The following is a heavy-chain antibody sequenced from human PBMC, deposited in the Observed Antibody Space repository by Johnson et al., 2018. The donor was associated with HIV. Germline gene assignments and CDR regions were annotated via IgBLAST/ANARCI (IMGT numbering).Heavy chain of an antibody. CDR2: ISYDGSNK. V-gene: IGHV3-30-3*01. CDR1: GFTFSSYP. Sequence: QVQLVESGGGLVQPGGSLRLSCAASGFTFSSYPMHWVRQAPGKGLQWVAVISYDGSNKYYADSVKGRFTISRDNSKNTLYLQMNSLRAEDTAVYYCARGGKRVMAAFDIWGQGTMVTVSS. CDR3: ARGGKRVMAAFDI. J-gene: IGHJ3*02. D-gene: IGHD3-16*01.